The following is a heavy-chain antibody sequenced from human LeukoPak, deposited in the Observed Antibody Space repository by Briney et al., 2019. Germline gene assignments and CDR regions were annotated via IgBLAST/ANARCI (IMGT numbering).Heavy chain of an antibody. V-gene: IGHV3-23*01. Sequence: GGSLRLSCAASGFTFSTYTMAWVRQAPGGGLEWVSGISGNGGRTYYADSVKGRFAISRDDSKSTLYLQMNSLRGEDAAVYYCAKDFGRNLGGPGYWGRGTLVIVSS. J-gene: IGHJ4*02. CDR2: ISGNGGRT. CDR1: GFTFSTYT. D-gene: IGHD3-10*01. CDR3: AKDFGRNLGGPGY.